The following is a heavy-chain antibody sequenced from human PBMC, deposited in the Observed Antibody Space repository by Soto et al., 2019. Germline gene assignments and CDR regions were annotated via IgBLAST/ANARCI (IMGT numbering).Heavy chain of an antibody. CDR3: ARETSAAWSYYLDY. J-gene: IGHJ4*02. D-gene: IGHD2-8*02. CDR2: IKQDGGEK. V-gene: IGHV3-7*01. Sequence: EVQLVESGGGLVQPGGSLRLSCAASGFTFSTYWMSWVRQAPGKGLEWVANIKQDGGEKYYLDSVKGRFTISRDNAKNSLNLQLNSLRAEDTAVYYCARETSAAWSYYLDYWGQGTLVTVSS. CDR1: GFTFSTYW.